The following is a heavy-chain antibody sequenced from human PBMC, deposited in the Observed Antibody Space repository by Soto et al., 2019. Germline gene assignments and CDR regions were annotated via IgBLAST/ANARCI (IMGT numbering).Heavy chain of an antibody. V-gene: IGHV4-30-2*01. CDR2: IFHSGST. CDR3: AREGGSGSPDLYFNV. Sequence: QLQLQESGSGLVKPSQTLSLTCAVSGGSISSGGYSWSWLRQPPGKGMEWIGYIFHSGSTYYNPSLRGRVTIPVDWTKNHCSLERSSLTAASTALYYGAREGGSGSPDLYFNVWGRGTQFTVSS. D-gene: IGHD1-26*01. CDR1: GGSISSGGYS. J-gene: IGHJ2*01.